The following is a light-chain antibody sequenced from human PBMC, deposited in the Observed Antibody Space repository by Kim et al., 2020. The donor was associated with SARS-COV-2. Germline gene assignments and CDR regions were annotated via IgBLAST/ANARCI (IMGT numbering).Light chain of an antibody. J-gene: IGLJ2*01. CDR3: SSYTSSSTYVV. CDR2: DVT. Sequence: QSALTQPASVSGSPGQSIAISCTGTSSDIGGYNYVSWYLHHPGKAPKLMIYDVTKRPSGVSNRFSGSKSGNTASLTISGLQAEDEADYYCSSYTSSSTYVVFGGGTKLTVL. CDR1: SSDIGGYNY. V-gene: IGLV2-14*03.